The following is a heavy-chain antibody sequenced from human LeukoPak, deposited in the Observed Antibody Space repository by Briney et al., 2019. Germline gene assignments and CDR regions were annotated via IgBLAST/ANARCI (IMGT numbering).Heavy chain of an antibody. CDR3: CGGFRWLQYDY. J-gene: IGHJ4*02. CDR1: GGTFSSYA. CDR2: IIPIFGTA. D-gene: IGHD5-24*01. Sequence: ASVKVSCKASGGTFSSYAISWVRQAPGQGLEWMGGIIPIFGTANYAQKFQGRVTMTEDTSTDTAYMELSSLRSEDTAVYYCCGGFRWLQYDYWGQGTLVTVSS. V-gene: IGHV1-69*06.